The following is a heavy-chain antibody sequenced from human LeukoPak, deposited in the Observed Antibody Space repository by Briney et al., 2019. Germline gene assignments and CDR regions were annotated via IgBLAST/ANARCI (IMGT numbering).Heavy chain of an antibody. D-gene: IGHD6-6*01. CDR3: AKDRGQSRSYWRGGAFDI. Sequence: GGSLRLSCATSGLIFSNYAMSWVRQAPGKGLEWVSAISGSGGSTYSADSVKGRFTISRDNSKNTLYLQMDRLRAEDTALYFCAKDRGQSRSYWRGGAFDIWGQGTRVTVSS. V-gene: IGHV3-23*01. CDR1: GLIFSNYA. CDR2: ISGSGGST. J-gene: IGHJ3*02.